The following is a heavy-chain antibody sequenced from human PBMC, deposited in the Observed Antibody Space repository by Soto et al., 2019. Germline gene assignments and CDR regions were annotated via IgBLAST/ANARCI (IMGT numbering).Heavy chain of an antibody. V-gene: IGHV3-48*01. CDR2: ISSSSSTI. CDR1: GFTFSSYS. Sequence: GGSLRLSCAASGFTFSSYSMNWVRQAPGKGLEWVSYISSSSSTIYYADSVKGRFTISRDNSKNTLYLQMNSLRAEDTAVYYCAKDGPYCSSTSCYAVNWFDPWGQGTXVTVSS. CDR3: AKDGPYCSSTSCYAVNWFDP. J-gene: IGHJ5*02. D-gene: IGHD2-2*01.